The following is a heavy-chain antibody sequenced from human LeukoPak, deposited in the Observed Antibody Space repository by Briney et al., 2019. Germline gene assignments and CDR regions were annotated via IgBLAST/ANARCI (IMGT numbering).Heavy chain of an antibody. V-gene: IGHV4-59*01. Sequence: PSETLSLTCAVYGGSFSGYYWSWIRQPPGRGLEWIGYVYYSGSTNYNPSLKSRVTISVDTSKNQFSLKLSSVTAADTAVYYCARVSPRDYGMDVWGQGTTVTVSS. J-gene: IGHJ6*02. CDR3: ARVSPRDYGMDV. CDR2: VYYSGST. CDR1: GGSFSGYY. D-gene: IGHD5-24*01.